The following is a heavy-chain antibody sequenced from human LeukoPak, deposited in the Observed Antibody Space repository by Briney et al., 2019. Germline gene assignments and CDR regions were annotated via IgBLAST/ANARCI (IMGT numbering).Heavy chain of an antibody. CDR2: IYYSGDT. D-gene: IGHD4-17*01. Sequence: SETLSLTCTVSGGSISGSSYYWSWIRQHPGKGLEWIGYIYYSGDTYYNPSLRSRISISLDTSKNHFSLKLSSVTAADTAMYYCARDYGNNWFDPWGQGTLVTVSA. J-gene: IGHJ5*02. CDR3: ARDYGNNWFDP. V-gene: IGHV4-31*03. CDR1: GGSISGSSYY.